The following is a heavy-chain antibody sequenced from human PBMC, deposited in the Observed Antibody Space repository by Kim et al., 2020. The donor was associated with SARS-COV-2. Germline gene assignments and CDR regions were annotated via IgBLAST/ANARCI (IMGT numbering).Heavy chain of an antibody. CDR2: ISSSGSTI. CDR1: GFTFSSYE. V-gene: IGHV3-48*03. J-gene: IGHJ4*02. Sequence: GGSLRLSCAASGFTFSSYEMNWVRQAPGKGLEWVSYISSSGSTIYYADSVKGRFPISRDNAKNSLYLQMNSLRAEDTAVYYCARGLVTMVRGVIIRPIYGGVDYWGQGTLVTVSS. D-gene: IGHD3-10*01. CDR3: ARGLVTMVRGVIIRPIYGGVDY.